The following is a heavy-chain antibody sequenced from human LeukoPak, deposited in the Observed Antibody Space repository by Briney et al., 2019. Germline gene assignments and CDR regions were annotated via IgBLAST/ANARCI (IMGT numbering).Heavy chain of an antibody. Sequence: GASVKVSCKASGYTFTSYYIYWVRQAPGQGLEWLGIINPSGGSTTYAQKFQGRVTITADESTSTAYMELSSLRSEDTAVYYCARPRYCSSTSCYYYFDYWGQGTLVTVSS. CDR2: INPSGGST. CDR1: GYTFTSYY. J-gene: IGHJ4*02. D-gene: IGHD2-2*01. V-gene: IGHV1-46*01. CDR3: ARPRYCSSTSCYYYFDY.